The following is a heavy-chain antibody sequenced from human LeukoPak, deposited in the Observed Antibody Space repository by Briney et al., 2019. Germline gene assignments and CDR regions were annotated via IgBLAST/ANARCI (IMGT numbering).Heavy chain of an antibody. D-gene: IGHD6-19*01. V-gene: IGHV4-39*01. J-gene: IGHJ3*02. CDR2: IYYSGST. CDR3: ARLIAVAMVAFDI. CDR1: GGSISSSSYY. Sequence: SETLSLTCTVSGGSISSSSYYWGWIRQPPGKGLEWIGSIYYSGSTYYNPSLKSRVTISVDTSKNQFSLKLSSVTAADTAVYYCARLIAVAMVAFDIWGQGTMVTVSS.